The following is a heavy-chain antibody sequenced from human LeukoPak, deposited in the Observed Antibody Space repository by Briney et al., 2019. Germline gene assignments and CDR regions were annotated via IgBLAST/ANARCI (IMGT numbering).Heavy chain of an antibody. CDR1: GGSVSSGSYY. CDR3: AREKGYGDRSFDY. Sequence: SETLSLTCTVSGGSVSSGSYYWSWIRQPPGKGLEWIGYIYYSGSTNYNPSLKSRVTISVDTSKNQFSLKLSSVTAADTAVYYCAREKGYGDRSFDYWGQGTLVTVSS. V-gene: IGHV4-61*01. D-gene: IGHD4-17*01. CDR2: IYYSGST. J-gene: IGHJ4*02.